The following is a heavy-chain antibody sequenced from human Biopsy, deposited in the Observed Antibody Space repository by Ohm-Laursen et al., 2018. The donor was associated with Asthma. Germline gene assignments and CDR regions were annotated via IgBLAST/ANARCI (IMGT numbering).Heavy chain of an antibody. D-gene: IGHD6-19*01. CDR3: ARCQVGYSSGWSLLLKKIYYSGMDV. CDR2: IMTVLGTT. CDR1: GGTFSNFA. Sequence: SSVKVSCNAPGGTFSNFAISWVRQAPGQGLEWLGGIMTVLGTTNYAQKFQGRVTITADESTSTAYMEVTSLRSEDTAIYYCARCQVGYSSGWSLLLKKIYYSGMDVWGQGTAATVSS. V-gene: IGHV1-69*01. J-gene: IGHJ6*02.